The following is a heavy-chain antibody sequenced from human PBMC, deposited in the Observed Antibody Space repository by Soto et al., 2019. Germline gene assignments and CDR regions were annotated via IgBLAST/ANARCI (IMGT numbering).Heavy chain of an antibody. Sequence: GGSLRVSCAASGFTFSSYGMHWVRQAPGKGLEWVAVIWYDGSNKYYADSVKGRFTISRDNSKNTLYLQMNSLRAEDTAVYYCAREVIVVVPAANYYYYYMDVWGKGTTVTVSS. D-gene: IGHD2-2*01. V-gene: IGHV3-33*01. CDR2: IWYDGSNK. CDR1: GFTFSSYG. J-gene: IGHJ6*03. CDR3: AREVIVVVPAANYYYYYMDV.